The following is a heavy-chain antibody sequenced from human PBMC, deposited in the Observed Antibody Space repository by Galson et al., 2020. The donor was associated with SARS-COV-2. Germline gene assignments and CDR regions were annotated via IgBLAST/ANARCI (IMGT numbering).Heavy chain of an antibody. D-gene: IGHD1-26*01. J-gene: IGHJ4*02. CDR2: ISSDGSNS. Sequence: GGSLRLSCAASGFTFSNYVMHWVRQAPGKGPEWVAVISSDGSNSFYADSLKGRFTISRDNSKSTLYLQMNSLRAEHTAVYYCARGGEWELPYYFDYWGQGTLVTVSS. CDR1: GFTFSNYV. V-gene: IGHV3-30*04. CDR3: ARGGEWELPYYFDY.